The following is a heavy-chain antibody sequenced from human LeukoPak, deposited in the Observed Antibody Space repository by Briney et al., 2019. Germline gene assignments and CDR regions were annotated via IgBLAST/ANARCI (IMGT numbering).Heavy chain of an antibody. CDR1: GFTFDDYA. CDR2: TSWNSGSI. CDR3: AKCAVYSSFQGDYYYMDV. D-gene: IGHD6-6*01. V-gene: IGHV3-9*01. J-gene: IGHJ6*03. Sequence: GRSLRLSCAASGFTFDDYAMHWVRQAPGKGLEWVSGTSWNSGSIGYADSVKGRFTISRDNSKNTLYLQMNSLRAEDTAVYYCAKCAVYSSFQGDYYYMDVWGKGTTVTVSS.